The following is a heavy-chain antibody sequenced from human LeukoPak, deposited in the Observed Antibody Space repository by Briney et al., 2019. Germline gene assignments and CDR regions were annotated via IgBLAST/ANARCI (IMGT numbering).Heavy chain of an antibody. V-gene: IGHV3-30*02. J-gene: IGHJ4*02. CDR2: MRYDGGNE. Sequence: GGSLRLSCAASGLTFTSYGMHWVRQAPGKGLEWVALMRYDGGNEYYTDSVKGRFTISRDNSKNTLYLQMNSLRAEDTAVYYCAKGSSGWSIDYWGQGTLVTVSS. CDR3: AKGSSGWSIDY. CDR1: GLTFTSYG. D-gene: IGHD6-19*01.